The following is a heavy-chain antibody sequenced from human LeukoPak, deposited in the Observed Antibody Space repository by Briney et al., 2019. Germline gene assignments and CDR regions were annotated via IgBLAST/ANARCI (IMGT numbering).Heavy chain of an antibody. Sequence: GGSLRLSCAASGFTVSSNYMSWVRQAPGKGLEWVSVIYSGGSTYYADSVKGRFTISRDNFKNTLYLQMNSLRAEDTAVYYCAKDRDYGSNFDYWGQGTLVTVSS. CDR1: GFTVSSNY. D-gene: IGHD3-16*01. CDR2: IYSGGST. V-gene: IGHV3-53*01. J-gene: IGHJ4*02. CDR3: AKDRDYGSNFDY.